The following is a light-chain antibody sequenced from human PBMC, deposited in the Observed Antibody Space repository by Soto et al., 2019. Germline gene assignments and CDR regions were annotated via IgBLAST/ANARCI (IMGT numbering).Light chain of an antibody. V-gene: IGKV1-5*03. Sequence: DIQMTQSPSTLSASVGDRVTITCRASQSISSWLAWYQQKPGKAPKLLIHKASILRSGVPSRFSGSGSGTEFTLTISSLQPDDFAPYYCQQYNTYSGTFGQGTKVEIK. CDR1: QSISSW. J-gene: IGKJ1*01. CDR2: KAS. CDR3: QQYNTYSGT.